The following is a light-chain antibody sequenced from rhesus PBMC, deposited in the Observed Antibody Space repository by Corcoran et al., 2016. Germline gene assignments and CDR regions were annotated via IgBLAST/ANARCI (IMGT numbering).Light chain of an antibody. CDR3: LQQNSYPRT. V-gene: IGKV1-28*01. Sequence: GDTVTITCRASQGISSHLNWFQQKPEKAPKLLIYAASSLESGVPSRFSGSGSGTEFTLTIRSLQPDDFAAYYCLQQNSYPRTFGQGTKVEIK. CDR2: AAS. CDR1: QGISSH. J-gene: IGKJ1*01.